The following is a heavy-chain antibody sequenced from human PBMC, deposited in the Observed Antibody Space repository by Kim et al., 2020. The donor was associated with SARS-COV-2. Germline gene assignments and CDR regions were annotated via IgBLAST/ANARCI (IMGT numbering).Heavy chain of an antibody. CDR1: GFTFSDFW. D-gene: IGHD3-16*01. Sequence: GGSLRLSCAVSGFTFSDFWMTWIRQAPGKGLEWVANINKDGSGRLYVHSVRGRFTISRDNAKNLLYLQMNSLRAEDTAVYYCARDWNMVAPGGMFYWGQGTLVTVSS. V-gene: IGHV3-7*01. CDR2: INKDGSGR. CDR3: ARDWNMVAPGGMFY. J-gene: IGHJ4*02.